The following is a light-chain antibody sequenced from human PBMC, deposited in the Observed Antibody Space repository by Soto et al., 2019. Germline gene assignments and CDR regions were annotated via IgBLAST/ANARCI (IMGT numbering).Light chain of an antibody. Sequence: SMLTQSPGTPSLSPGEIATLACRASQSVSTRYLARSQQKPVQAPRLLIYGASIKATGIPDRFSGSGSGNVFALTISRLETEAFAVYYCHHFGSSPPASTFGHVTKLLI. CDR1: QSVSTRY. J-gene: IGKJ2*01. CDR3: HHFGSSPPAST. V-gene: IGKV3-20*01. CDR2: GAS.